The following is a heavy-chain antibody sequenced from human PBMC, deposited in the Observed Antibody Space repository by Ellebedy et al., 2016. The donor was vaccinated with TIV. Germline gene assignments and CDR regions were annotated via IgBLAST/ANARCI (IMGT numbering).Heavy chain of an antibody. Sequence: AASVKVSCQASGYTFTSNYMHWVRQAPGQGLEWMGIINPSGGSTSYAQKFQGRVTVTRETATSTVYMELNSLRSEDTAVYHCARGGDSSGYLFDYWGQGTLVTVSS. CDR1: GYTFTSNY. CDR2: INPSGGST. J-gene: IGHJ4*02. V-gene: IGHV1-46*01. CDR3: ARGGDSSGYLFDY. D-gene: IGHD3-22*01.